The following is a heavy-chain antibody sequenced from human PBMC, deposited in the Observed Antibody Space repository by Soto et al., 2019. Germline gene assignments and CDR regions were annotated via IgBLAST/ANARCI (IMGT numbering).Heavy chain of an antibody. J-gene: IGHJ4*02. CDR3: AKSVYNWNDGFFDY. V-gene: IGHV3-30*18. CDR2: ISYDGINK. CDR1: GFTFSSYG. D-gene: IGHD1-1*01. Sequence: QVQLVESGGGVVQPGRSLRLSCAASGFTFSSYGMHWVRQAPGKGLEWVAVISYDGINKYYADSVKGRFTISRDNSKNTQYLKMNSLRAEDTAVYYCAKSVYNWNDGFFDYWGQGTLVTVSS.